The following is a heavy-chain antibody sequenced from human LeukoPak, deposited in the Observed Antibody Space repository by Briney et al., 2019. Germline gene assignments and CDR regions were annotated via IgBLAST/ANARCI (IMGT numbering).Heavy chain of an antibody. CDR1: GFTFNTYA. CDR3: AKHRGYRSDGLDV. J-gene: IGHJ6*02. D-gene: IGHD5-18*01. Sequence: GGSLRLSCAASGFTFNTYAMSWVRQAPGKGLEWVSVTSGSDVNTYYAESLKGRFTISRDNSKNTLYLQMNSLRAEDTAVYYCAKHRGYRSDGLDVWGQGTTVTVSS. CDR2: TSGSDVNT. V-gene: IGHV3-23*01.